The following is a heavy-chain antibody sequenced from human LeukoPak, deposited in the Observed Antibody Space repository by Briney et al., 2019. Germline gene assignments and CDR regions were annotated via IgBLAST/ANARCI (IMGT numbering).Heavy chain of an antibody. Sequence: SETLSLTCTVSDGSISSYYWSWIRQHPGKGLEWIGYIYYSGSTYYNPSLKSRVTISVDTSKNQFSLKLSSVTAADTAVYYCARYCSGGSCYSGGVDYWGQGTLLTVSS. CDR1: DGSISSYY. V-gene: IGHV4-59*06. CDR3: ARYCSGGSCYSGGVDY. D-gene: IGHD2-15*01. CDR2: IYYSGST. J-gene: IGHJ4*02.